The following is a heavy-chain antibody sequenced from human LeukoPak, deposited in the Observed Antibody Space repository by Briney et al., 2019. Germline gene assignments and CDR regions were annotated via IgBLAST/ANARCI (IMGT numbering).Heavy chain of an antibody. J-gene: IGHJ4*02. D-gene: IGHD4-17*01. Sequence: GGSLRLSCAASGFTFSSYGMHWVRQAPGKGLEWVAFIRYDGSNKYYADSVKGRFTISRDNSKNTLYLQMNSLRAEDTAVYYCAKSHDYGDYEIGGIADYWGQGTLVTVSS. CDR1: GFTFSSYG. CDR2: IRYDGSNK. V-gene: IGHV3-30*02. CDR3: AKSHDYGDYEIGGIADY.